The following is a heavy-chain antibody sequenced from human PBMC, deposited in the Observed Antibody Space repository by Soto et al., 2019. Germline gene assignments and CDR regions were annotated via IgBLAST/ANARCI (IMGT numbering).Heavy chain of an antibody. V-gene: IGHV4-39*01. Sequence: SETLSLTCTVSGGSVSSRGFYWGWIRQPPGKGLEWVGSIYSSGSTYYKPYLKSRVTISVDTSKNQFSLKLNSVTAADTAVYYCARRDRQFYYDSSGYYGYWGQG. CDR1: GGSVSSRGFY. J-gene: IGHJ4*02. CDR2: IYSSGST. D-gene: IGHD3-22*01. CDR3: ARRDRQFYYDSSGYYGY.